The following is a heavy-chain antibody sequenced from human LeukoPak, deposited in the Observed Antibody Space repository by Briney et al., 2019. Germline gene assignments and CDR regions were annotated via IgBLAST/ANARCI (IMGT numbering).Heavy chain of an antibody. Sequence: SGRSLRLSCAASGFTFSSYGMHWVRQAPGKGLEWVAVIWYDGSNKYYGDSVKDRFTISRDNSKKTLYLQMNSLRVEDTAVYYCARGDGYNDAEYLQHWGQGTLVTVS. J-gene: IGHJ1*01. CDR2: IWYDGSNK. V-gene: IGHV3-33*01. CDR3: ARGDGYNDAEYLQH. D-gene: IGHD5-24*01. CDR1: GFTFSSYG.